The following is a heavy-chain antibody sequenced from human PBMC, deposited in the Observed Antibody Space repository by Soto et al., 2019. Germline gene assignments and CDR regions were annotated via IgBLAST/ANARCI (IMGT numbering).Heavy chain of an antibody. CDR3: VRGPSQGSPLFGPLDS. Sequence: PGGSLRLSCSASGFMFSTFGMFWVRQGPGKGLEYVSAIFYNGGVSYYADPVKGRFTVSRDNSKNMLYLQMSSLKIEDTAVYYCVRGPSQGSPLFGPLDSWGQGTLVTVSS. CDR2: IFYNGGVS. J-gene: IGHJ4*02. D-gene: IGHD3-3*01. CDR1: GFMFSTFG. V-gene: IGHV3-64D*06.